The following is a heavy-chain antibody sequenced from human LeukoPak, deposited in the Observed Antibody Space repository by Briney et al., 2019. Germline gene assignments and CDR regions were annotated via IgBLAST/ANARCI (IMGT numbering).Heavy chain of an antibody. CDR1: RFTFSSYS. J-gene: IGHJ3*02. V-gene: IGHV3-21*01. CDR3: ARVIVRYFDWSDSAFDI. Sequence: SGGSLRLSCAASRFTFSSYSMNWVRQAPGKGLEWVSSISSSSSYIYYADSVKGRFTISRDNAKNSLYLQMNSLRAEDTAVYYCARVIVRYFDWSDSAFDIWGQGTMVTVSS. CDR2: ISSSSSYI. D-gene: IGHD3-9*01.